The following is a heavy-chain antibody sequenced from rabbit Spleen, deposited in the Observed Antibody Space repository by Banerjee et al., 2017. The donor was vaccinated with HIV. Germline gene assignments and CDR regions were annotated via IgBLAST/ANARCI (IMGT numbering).Heavy chain of an antibody. D-gene: IGHD8-1*01. CDR1: GFSFNSGYD. J-gene: IGHJ6*01. Sequence: QEQLKESGGGLVQPGGSLKLSCKASGFSFNSGYDMCWVRQAPGKGLEWIACIYAGSSGNTYSATWAKGRFTISKTSSTTVTLRMTSLTAADTATYFCARDAGTSFSTYGMDLWGPGTLVTVS. V-gene: IGHV1S45*01. CDR2: IYAGSSGNT. CDR3: ARDAGTSFSTYGMDL.